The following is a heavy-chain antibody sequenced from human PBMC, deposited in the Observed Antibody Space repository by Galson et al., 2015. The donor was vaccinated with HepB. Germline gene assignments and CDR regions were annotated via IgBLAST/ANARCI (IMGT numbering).Heavy chain of an antibody. V-gene: IGHV3-74*01. Sequence: SLRLSCAASGFTFSSYWMHWVRQAPGKGLVWVSRINSDGSSTSYADSVKGRFTISRDNAKNTLYLQMNSLRAEDTAVYYCARDSAIMAGDLDYWGQGTLVTVSS. D-gene: IGHD6-19*01. CDR2: INSDGSST. CDR1: GFTFSSYW. CDR3: ARDSAIMAGDLDY. J-gene: IGHJ4*02.